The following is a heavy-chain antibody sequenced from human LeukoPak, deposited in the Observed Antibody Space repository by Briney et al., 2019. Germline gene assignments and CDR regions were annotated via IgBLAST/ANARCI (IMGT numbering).Heavy chain of an antibody. CDR2: IYYSGST. D-gene: IGHD5-12*01. Sequence: SETLSLTCTVSGGSISSSSYSWGWIRQPPGKGLEWIGSIYYSGSTYHNPSLKSRVTISVDTSKNQFSLKLSSVTAADTAVYYCARYSVATIDMYYFDYWGQGTLVTVSS. V-gene: IGHV4-39*01. CDR1: GGSISSSSYS. CDR3: ARYSVATIDMYYFDY. J-gene: IGHJ4*02.